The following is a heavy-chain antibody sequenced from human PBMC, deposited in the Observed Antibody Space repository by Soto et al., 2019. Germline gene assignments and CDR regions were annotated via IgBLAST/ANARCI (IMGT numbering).Heavy chain of an antibody. CDR2: ISAYNGNT. D-gene: IGHD3-9*01. CDR1: GYTFTSYG. Sequence: QVQLVQSGAEVKKPGASVKVSCKASGYTFTSYGISWVRQAPGQGLEWMGWISAYNGNTNYAQKLQGRVTMTTDTSTSTAYMELRSLRSDDTAVYYCASQTPSLFRYFDWSDYYYYYMDVWGKGTTVTVSS. J-gene: IGHJ6*03. V-gene: IGHV1-18*01. CDR3: ASQTPSLFRYFDWSDYYYYYMDV.